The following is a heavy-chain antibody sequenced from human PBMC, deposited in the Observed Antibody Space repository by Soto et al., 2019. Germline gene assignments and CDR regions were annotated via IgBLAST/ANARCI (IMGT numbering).Heavy chain of an antibody. Sequence: GGSLRLSCAASGFTFSVFPMSWVRQAPGKGLEWVSAISGSGGSTYYADSVKGRFTISRDNSKNTLYLQMNSLRAEDTAVYYCATLPLRRVVVAATASDYFDYWGQGTLVTVSS. V-gene: IGHV3-23*01. CDR2: ISGSGGST. D-gene: IGHD2-15*01. CDR1: GFTFSVFP. J-gene: IGHJ4*02. CDR3: ATLPLRRVVVAATASDYFDY.